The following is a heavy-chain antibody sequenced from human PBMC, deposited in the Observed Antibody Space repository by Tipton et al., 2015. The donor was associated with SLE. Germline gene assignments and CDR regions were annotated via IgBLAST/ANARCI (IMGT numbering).Heavy chain of an antibody. J-gene: IGHJ5*02. CDR2: INAGNGKT. V-gene: IGHV1-3*01. D-gene: IGHD3-16*02. CDR1: GYTFNSYT. CDR3: ARDRLLTFGGVFVIGRFDL. Sequence: QVQLVQSGAEVKKPGASVKVSCKASGYTFNSYTLNWVRQAPGQGLEWMGWINAGNGKTKYAEKFQGRVTMTTDTFTNTAYMELTSLTSDDTAVYYCARDRLLTFGGVFVIGRFDLWGQGTLVTVSS.